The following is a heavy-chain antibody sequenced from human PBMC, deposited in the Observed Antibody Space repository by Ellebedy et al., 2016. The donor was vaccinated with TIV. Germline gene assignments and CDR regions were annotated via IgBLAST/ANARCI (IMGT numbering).Heavy chain of an antibody. CDR1: GYNFTSYW. CDR3: ARMHEYSNYHPLDL. V-gene: IGHV5-51*01. J-gene: IGHJ3*01. CDR2: IYPGDSDT. D-gene: IGHD4-11*01. Sequence: GGSLRLSXQGSGYNFTSYWIGWVRQMPGKGLEWLGIIYPGDSDTKYGPSFQGQVTISADTSINAAYLQWNILEASDTATYYCARMHEYSNYHPLDLWGQGTVVTVSS.